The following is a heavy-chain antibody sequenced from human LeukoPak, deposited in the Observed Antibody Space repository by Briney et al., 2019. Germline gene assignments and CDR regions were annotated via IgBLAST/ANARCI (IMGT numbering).Heavy chain of an antibody. CDR2: VHYSGST. CDR1: GGSISNYY. J-gene: IGHJ4*02. V-gene: IGHV4-59*08. D-gene: IGHD3-22*01. Sequence: SETLSLTCTVSGGSISNYYWSWIRQPPGKGLEWLGYVHYSGSTNYNPSLKSRLTISAHTSKNQFSLKLTSVTAADTAVYYCARHGGPYDSSGYLYYHAYWGQGTLVTVSS. CDR3: ARHGGPYDSSGYLYYHAY.